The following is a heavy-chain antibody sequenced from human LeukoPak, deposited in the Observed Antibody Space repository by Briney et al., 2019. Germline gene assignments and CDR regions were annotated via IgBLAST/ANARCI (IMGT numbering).Heavy chain of an antibody. D-gene: IGHD1-14*01. J-gene: IGHJ4*02. V-gene: IGHV3-23*01. CDR2: ISGPGGST. CDR3: AKDTTRYYFDY. CDR1: GFTFSSYA. Sequence: GGSLRLSCAASGFTFSSYAMSWVRQAPGKGLEWVSGISGPGGSTYYADSVKGRFTIPRDNSKNTLYLQMNSLRAEDTAVYYCAKDTTRYYFDYWGQGTLVTVSS.